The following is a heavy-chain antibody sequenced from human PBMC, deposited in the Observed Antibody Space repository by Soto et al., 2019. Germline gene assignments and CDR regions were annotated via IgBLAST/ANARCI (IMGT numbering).Heavy chain of an antibody. J-gene: IGHJ4*02. Sequence: ASVKVSCKASRYTFTSYDINWVRQATGQGLERMGWRNPNSGNTGYAQKFQGRVTMTRNTSISTAYMELSSLRSGDTAVYYCARVETELTNSSITTSWFDYWCQGKLVNVS. CDR2: RNPNSGNT. CDR3: ARVETELTNSSITTSWFDY. D-gene: IGHD6-6*01. V-gene: IGHV1-8*01. CDR1: RYTFTSYD.